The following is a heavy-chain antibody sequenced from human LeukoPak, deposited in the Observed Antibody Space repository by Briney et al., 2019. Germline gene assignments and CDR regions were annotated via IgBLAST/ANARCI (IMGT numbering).Heavy chain of an antibody. J-gene: IGHJ6*02. CDR1: GYTFTNYG. V-gene: IGHV1-18*01. CDR3: ARDRVAGSFSYYGMDV. Sequence: ASVKVSCKACGYTFTNYGSSWVRQAPGQGLEWMRWISAYNGNTNYAQKLQGRVTMTTDTSTSTAYMELRSLRSDDTAVYYCARDRVAGSFSYYGMDVWGQGTTVTVSS. CDR2: ISAYNGNT. D-gene: IGHD6-19*01.